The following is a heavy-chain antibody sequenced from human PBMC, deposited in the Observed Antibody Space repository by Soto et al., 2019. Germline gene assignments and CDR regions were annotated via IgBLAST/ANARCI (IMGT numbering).Heavy chain of an antibody. CDR2: IIPISDTT. CDR1: GGTFSSYA. Sequence: QVQLVQSGAEVKKPGSSVKVSCKASGGTFSSYAISWVRQAPGQGLEWMGGIIPISDTTNYAQKFQGRVTITADESTSTAYMELSSLRSEDTAVYYXAXSXGSSTSLELYYYYYYGMDVWGQGTTVTVSS. V-gene: IGHV1-69*01. J-gene: IGHJ6*02. CDR3: AXSXGSSTSLELYYYYYYGMDV. D-gene: IGHD2-2*01.